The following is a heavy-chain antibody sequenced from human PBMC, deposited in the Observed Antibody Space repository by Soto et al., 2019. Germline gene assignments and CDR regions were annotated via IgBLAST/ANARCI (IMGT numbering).Heavy chain of an antibody. CDR1: GFSFDDYA. J-gene: IGHJ4*02. Sequence: TGGSLRLSCAASGFSFDDYAMHWVRQAPGKGLEWVSGISWNSGSRGYADSVKGRFTISRDNAKNSLYLQMNGLRGEDTAFYYCAKDLSKVAVTGYFETWGQGTPVTVSS. CDR3: AKDLSKVAVTGYFET. CDR2: ISWNSGSR. V-gene: IGHV3-9*01. D-gene: IGHD6-19*01.